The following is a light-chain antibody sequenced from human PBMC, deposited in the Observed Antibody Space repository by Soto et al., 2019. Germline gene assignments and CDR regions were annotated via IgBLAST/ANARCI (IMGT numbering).Light chain of an antibody. CDR1: QSISSY. CDR2: AAS. CDR3: QQSYSTPGT. J-gene: IGKJ2*02. V-gene: IGKV1-39*01. Sequence: DIQMTQSPSSLSASVGDRVTITCRVSQSISSYLNWYQQKPGKAPKLLIYAASSLQSGVPSRFSGSGSGTDFTLTISSMQPEAFATYYCQQSYSTPGTFGQGTKLEIK.